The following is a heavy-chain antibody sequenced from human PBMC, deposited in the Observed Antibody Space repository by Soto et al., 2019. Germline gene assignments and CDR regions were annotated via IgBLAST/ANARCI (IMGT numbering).Heavy chain of an antibody. D-gene: IGHD3-3*01. CDR2: IYHSGGT. Sequence: SETLSLTCAVSGGSISSGGYSWSWIRQPPGKGLEWIGYIYHSGGTYYNPSLKSRVTISVDRSKNQFSLKLSSVTAADTAVYYCATSAVLRFLEWPEDYYYGMDVWGQGTTVTVSS. CDR3: ATSAVLRFLEWPEDYYYGMDV. J-gene: IGHJ6*02. CDR1: GGSISSGGYS. V-gene: IGHV4-30-2*01.